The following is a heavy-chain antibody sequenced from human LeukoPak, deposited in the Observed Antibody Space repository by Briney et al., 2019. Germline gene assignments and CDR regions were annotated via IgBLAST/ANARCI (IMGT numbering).Heavy chain of an antibody. Sequence: ASVKVSCKASGYTFTSYYMRWVRQAPGQGLEWMGIINPSGGSTSYAQKFQGRVTMTRDTSTSPVYMELSSLRSEDTAVYYCATGGGAGYYYDSSGSLVGAFDIWGQGTMVTVSS. CDR2: INPSGGST. CDR3: ATGGGAGYYYDSSGSLVGAFDI. D-gene: IGHD3-22*01. V-gene: IGHV1-46*01. CDR1: GYTFTSYY. J-gene: IGHJ3*02.